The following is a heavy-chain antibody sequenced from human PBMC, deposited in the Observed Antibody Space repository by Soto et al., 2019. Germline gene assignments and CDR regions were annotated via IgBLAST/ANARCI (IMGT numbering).Heavy chain of an antibody. CDR1: GLPFSSYA. D-gene: IGHD6-13*01. J-gene: IGHJ4*02. V-gene: IGHV3-64D*06. CDR3: VKDLSSSWYPPDY. Sequence: GGSLRLSCSASGLPFSSYAMHWVRQAPGKGLEYVSAISSNGGSTYYADSVKGRFTISRDNSKNTLYLQMSSLRAEDTAVYYCVKDLSSSWYPPDYWGQGTLVTVSS. CDR2: ISSNGGST.